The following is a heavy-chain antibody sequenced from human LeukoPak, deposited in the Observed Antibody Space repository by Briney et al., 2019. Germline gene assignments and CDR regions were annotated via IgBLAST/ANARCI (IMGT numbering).Heavy chain of an antibody. CDR3: AREKNSGGLDY. V-gene: IGHV3-21*01. D-gene: IGHD4-23*01. CDR2: ISSSSNYI. J-gene: IGHJ4*02. Sequence: GGSLRLSCAASGFTFSSYSMNWVRQAPGKGLEWVSSISSSSNYIYYADSVKCRFTISRDNAKNSLYLQMNSLRAEDTAVYFCAREKNSGGLDYWGQGTLVTVSS. CDR1: GFTFSSYS.